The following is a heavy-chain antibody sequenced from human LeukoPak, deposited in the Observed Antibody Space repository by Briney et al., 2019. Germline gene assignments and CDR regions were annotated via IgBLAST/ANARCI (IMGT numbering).Heavy chain of an antibody. J-gene: IGHJ4*02. CDR3: ARAGYSYGTGYYFNY. CDR1: GGSISSYY. Sequence: PSETLSLTCTVSGGSISSYYWSWIRLPPGKGLEWIGYIYYTGATYYNPSLKSRVTISLDTSKNQFSLKLSSVTAADAAVYYCARAGYSYGTGYYFNYWGQGALVTVSS. D-gene: IGHD5-18*01. CDR2: IYYTGAT. V-gene: IGHV4-59*01.